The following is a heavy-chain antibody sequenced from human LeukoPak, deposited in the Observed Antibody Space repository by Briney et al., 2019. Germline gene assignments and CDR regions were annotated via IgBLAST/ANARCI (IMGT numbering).Heavy chain of an antibody. J-gene: IGHJ5*02. V-gene: IGHV4-59*12. CDR3: ARAKKLVVVVAATTNNWFDP. CDR1: GGSISNYY. D-gene: IGHD2-15*01. Sequence: SETLSLTCTVSGGSISNYYWNWIRQPPGKGLEWIGYIYYTGSTNYNPSLKSRVTISVDKSKNQFSLKLSSVTAADTAVYYCARAKKLVVVVAATTNNWFDPWGQGTLVTVSS. CDR2: IYYTGST.